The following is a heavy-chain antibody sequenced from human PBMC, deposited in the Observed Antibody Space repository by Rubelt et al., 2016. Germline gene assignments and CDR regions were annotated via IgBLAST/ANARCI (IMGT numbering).Heavy chain of an antibody. V-gene: IGHV3-23*01. Sequence: QAPGKGLEWVSAISGSGGSTYYADSVKGRFTISRDNSKNTLYLQMNSLRAEDTAVYYCAKARGYHYYDTNGYYSDYWGQGTLVTVSS. D-gene: IGHD3-22*01. J-gene: IGHJ4*02. CDR2: ISGSGGST. CDR3: AKARGYHYYDTNGYYSDY.